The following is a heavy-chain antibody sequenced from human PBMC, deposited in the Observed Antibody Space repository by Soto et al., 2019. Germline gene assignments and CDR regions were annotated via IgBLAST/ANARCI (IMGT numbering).Heavy chain of an antibody. CDR1: GGSISSSNW. V-gene: IGHV4-4*02. CDR2: IYHSGST. Sequence: SETLSLTCAVSGGSISSSNWWSWVRQPPGKGLEWIGEIYHSGSTNYNPSLKSRVTISVDKSKNQFSLKLSSVTAADTAVYYCARHNFDFWSGYLDYWGQGTLVTVSS. CDR3: ARHNFDFWSGYLDY. J-gene: IGHJ4*02. D-gene: IGHD3-3*01.